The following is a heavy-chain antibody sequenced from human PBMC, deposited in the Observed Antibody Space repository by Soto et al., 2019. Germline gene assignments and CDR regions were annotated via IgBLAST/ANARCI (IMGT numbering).Heavy chain of an antibody. CDR1: GDSIDSGGSY. D-gene: IGHD6-6*01. J-gene: IGHJ4*02. CDR3: ARERQLGPSSGRLDF. Sequence: KTSETLSLTCNVSGDSIDSGGSYWSWIRQRPGKGLEWIGYIYYTGSSYYNPSLKSRLTLSLDTSNNQFSLQLRSVTAADTAVYYCARERQLGPSSGRLDFWGLGTLVTVSS. V-gene: IGHV4-31*03. CDR2: IYYTGSS.